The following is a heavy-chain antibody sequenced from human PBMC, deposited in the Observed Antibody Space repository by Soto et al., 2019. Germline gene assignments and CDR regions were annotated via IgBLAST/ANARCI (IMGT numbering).Heavy chain of an antibody. D-gene: IGHD4-17*01. Sequence: QITLKESGPSLVKPTQTLTLTCTFSGFSLSTSGVGVGWFRQPPGKALEWLAVIYWDDYKHYSPSLKSRLTIATDTSKNHVVLTMPNIDPADTAPYSSARKGYGVYPIDYWGQGTLVTVSS. J-gene: IGHJ4*02. CDR2: IYWDDYK. CDR3: ARKGYGVYPIDY. CDR1: GFSLSTSGVG. V-gene: IGHV2-5*02.